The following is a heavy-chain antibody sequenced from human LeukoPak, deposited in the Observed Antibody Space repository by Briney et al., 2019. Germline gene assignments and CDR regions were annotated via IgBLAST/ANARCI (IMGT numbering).Heavy chain of an antibody. Sequence: PGGSLRLSCAASGFTFSDFWMGWVRQAPGRGLEWVANINQDGSEKYYSDSVKGRFTISRDNAKNLLYLQMSSLRAEDTAVYYCAERGHWGQGTLVTVSS. CDR3: AERGH. J-gene: IGHJ4*02. CDR1: GFTFSDFW. D-gene: IGHD3-16*01. CDR2: INQDGSEK. V-gene: IGHV3-7*01.